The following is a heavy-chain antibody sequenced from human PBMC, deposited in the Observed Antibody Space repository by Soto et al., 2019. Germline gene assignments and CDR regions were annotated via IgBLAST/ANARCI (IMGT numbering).Heavy chain of an antibody. CDR2: IWYDGSNK. D-gene: IGHD4-17*01. CDR1: GFTFSSYG. CDR3: AKDISYGDYTFDY. J-gene: IGHJ4*02. V-gene: IGHV3-30*02. Sequence: GGSLRLSCAASGFTFSSYGMHWVRQAPGKGLEWVAVIWYDGSNKYYADSVKGRFTISRDNSKNTLYLQMNSLRAEDTALYYCAKDISYGDYTFDYWGQGTLVTVSS.